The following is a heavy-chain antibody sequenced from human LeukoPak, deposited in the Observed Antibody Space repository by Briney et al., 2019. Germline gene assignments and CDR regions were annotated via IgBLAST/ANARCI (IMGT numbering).Heavy chain of an antibody. CDR1: GFTFSSYS. J-gene: IGHJ4*02. V-gene: IGHV3-21*01. CDR2: ISSSSSYI. CDR3: ARYPYDY. Sequence: GGSLRRSCAASGFTFSSYSMNWVRQAPGKGLEWVSSISSSSSYIYYADSVKGRFTIPRDTAKNALYLQMHSLRAEDTAVYYCARYPYDYWGQGTLVTVSS.